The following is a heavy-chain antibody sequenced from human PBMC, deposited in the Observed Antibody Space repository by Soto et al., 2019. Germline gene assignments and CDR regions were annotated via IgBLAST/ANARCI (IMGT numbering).Heavy chain of an antibody. V-gene: IGHV4-34*01. CDR3: VRAVRYDDSSGPTQYFEY. CDR2: INHGAST. CDR1: GGAFTGYY. Sequence: SETLSPTSAVHGGAFTGYYWSWIRQPPGKGLEWIGEINHGASTNYNPSLKSRVTISVNTSKNEFPLRLSAVSAADTAVYYSVRAVRYDDSSGPTQYFEYWGQGTLVTVSS. D-gene: IGHD3-22*01. J-gene: IGHJ4*02.